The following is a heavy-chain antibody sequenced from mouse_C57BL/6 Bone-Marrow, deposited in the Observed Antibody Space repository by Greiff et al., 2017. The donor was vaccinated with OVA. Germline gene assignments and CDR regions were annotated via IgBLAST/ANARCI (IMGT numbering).Heavy chain of an antibody. CDR1: GYTFTSYW. Sequence: QVQLQQPGAELVMPGASVKLSCKASGYTFTSYWMHWVKQRPGQGLAWIGEIDPSDSYTNYNQKFKGKSTLTVDKSSSTAYMQLSSLTSEDSAVYYCARGSLLRPLYYYAMDYWGQGTSVTVSS. CDR2: IDPSDSYT. CDR3: ARGSLLRPLYYYAMDY. V-gene: IGHV1-69*01. J-gene: IGHJ4*01. D-gene: IGHD1-2*01.